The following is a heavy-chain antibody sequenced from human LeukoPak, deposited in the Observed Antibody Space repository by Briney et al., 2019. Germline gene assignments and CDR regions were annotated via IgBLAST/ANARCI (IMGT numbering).Heavy chain of an antibody. CDR2: INHSGST. J-gene: IGHJ4*02. CDR1: DGSFSGYY. CDR3: ARGLNDSWTGENY. D-gene: IGHD3-3*01. Sequence: PSETLSLTCAVYDGSFSGYYWSWIRQPPGKGLEWIGEINHSGSTNYNPSLKSRVTISLDTSKSQFSLKVRYVTAADTVVYYCARGLNDSWTGENYWGQGTLVTVSS. V-gene: IGHV4-34*01.